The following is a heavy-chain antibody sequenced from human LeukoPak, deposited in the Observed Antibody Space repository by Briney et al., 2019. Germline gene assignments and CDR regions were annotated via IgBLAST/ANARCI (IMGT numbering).Heavy chain of an antibody. CDR2: INPNSGGT. J-gene: IGHJ4*02. CDR1: GYTFTGYY. CDR3: ARPRYDSSGYFRYFDY. Sequence: GASVKVSCKASGYTFTGYYMHWVRQAPGQGLERMGWINPNSGGTNYAQKFQGRVTITTDESTSTAYMELSSLRSEDTAVYYCARPRYDSSGYFRYFDYWGQGTLVTVSS. D-gene: IGHD3-22*01. V-gene: IGHV1-2*02.